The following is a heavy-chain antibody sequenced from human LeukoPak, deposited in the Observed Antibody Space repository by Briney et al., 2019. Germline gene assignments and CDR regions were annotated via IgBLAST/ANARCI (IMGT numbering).Heavy chain of an antibody. CDR2: IYYTGST. J-gene: IGHJ4*02. Sequence: SETLSLTCTVSGGSISNYYWSWIRQPPGKELEWIGYIYYTGSTNYNPSLRSRVTISVDTSKNQFSLNLSSVTAADTAVYYCARDRAARGLKGYYFDYWGQGTLVTVSS. CDR1: GGSISNYY. D-gene: IGHD3-10*01. CDR3: ARDRAARGLKGYYFDY. V-gene: IGHV4-59*12.